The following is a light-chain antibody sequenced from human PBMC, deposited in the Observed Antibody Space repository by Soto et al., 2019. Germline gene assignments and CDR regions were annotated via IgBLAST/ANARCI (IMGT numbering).Light chain of an antibody. CDR2: EVS. Sequence: QSALTQPASASGSPGQSVTISCTGTSSDVGGYNYVSWYQHHPGKAPKLMIYEVSNRPSGVPNRFSGSKSGNTASLTVSGLQAEDEADYYCTSCTTSNSMIFGGGTKLTVL. CDR1: SSDVGGYNY. J-gene: IGLJ2*01. CDR3: TSCTTSNSMI. V-gene: IGLV2-8*01.